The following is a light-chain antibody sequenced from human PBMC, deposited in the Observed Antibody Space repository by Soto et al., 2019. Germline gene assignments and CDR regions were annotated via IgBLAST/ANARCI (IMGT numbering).Light chain of an antibody. Sequence: EIVLTQSPATLSVSPGERATLSCRASQSISSVLFCYQHKPGQPPRLLIYGASTRATGIPARFSGSGSGTEFTLTISSLQSEDFSVDYCQQYNNWPPCTFGQGTKVDI. J-gene: IGKJ1*01. CDR3: QQYNNWPPCT. CDR1: QSISSV. CDR2: GAS. V-gene: IGKV3-15*01.